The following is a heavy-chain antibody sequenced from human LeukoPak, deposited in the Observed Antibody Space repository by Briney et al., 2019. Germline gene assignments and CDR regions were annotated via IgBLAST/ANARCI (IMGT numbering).Heavy chain of an antibody. CDR1: GGSISSSSYS. CDR3: AREVDYEFGSGYPGLFDY. V-gene: IGHV4-39*07. J-gene: IGHJ4*02. CDR2: VYYSGST. D-gene: IGHD3-3*01. Sequence: SETLSLTCTVSGGSISSSSYSWGWIRQPPGKGLEWIGGVYYSGSTYYNPSLKSRVTISVDTSKNQFSLKLSSVTAADTAVYYCAREVDYEFGSGYPGLFDYCGQGTLVTVSS.